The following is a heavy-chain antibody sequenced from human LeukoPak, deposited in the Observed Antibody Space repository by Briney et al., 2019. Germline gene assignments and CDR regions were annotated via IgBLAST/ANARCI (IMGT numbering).Heavy chain of an antibody. J-gene: IGHJ6*03. D-gene: IGHD2-15*01. CDR3: ASGPGYCSGGSCYYSYYYYYMDV. V-gene: IGHV1-2*02. CDR2: INPNSGGT. Sequence: ASVKVSCKASGYTFTSYAMNWVRQAPGQGLEWMGWINPNSGGTNYAQKFQGRVTMTRDTSISTAYMELSRLRSDDTAVYYCASGPGYCSGGSCYYSYYYYYMDVWGKGTTVTISS. CDR1: GYTFTSYA.